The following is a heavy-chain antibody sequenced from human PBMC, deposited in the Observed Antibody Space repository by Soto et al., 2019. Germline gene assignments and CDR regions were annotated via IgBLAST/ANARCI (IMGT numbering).Heavy chain of an antibody. CDR3: ARTNSGYSSGWYYHRPSYAFDI. CDR2: IYYSGST. J-gene: IGHJ3*02. D-gene: IGHD6-19*01. V-gene: IGHV4-31*03. CDR1: GGSISSGGYY. Sequence: QVQLQESGPGLVKPSQTLSLTCTVSGGSISSGGYYWSWIRQHPGKGLEWIGYIYYSGSTYYNPSLKSRVTISVDTSKNQFSLRLSSVTAADTAVYYCARTNSGYSSGWYYHRPSYAFDIWGQWTMVTVSS.